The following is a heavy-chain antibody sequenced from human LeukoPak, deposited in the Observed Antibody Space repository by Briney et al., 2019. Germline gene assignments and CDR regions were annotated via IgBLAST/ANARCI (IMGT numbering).Heavy chain of an antibody. CDR3: ARNLWFGESSDAFDM. Sequence: ASVKVSCKSSGYSFTGHYMHWVRQAPGQGLEWMGWINPKSGGTNYAQKFQGRVTMTRDTSISTAYMDMSSLRSDDTAVYYCARNLWFGESSDAFDMWGQGTMVTVSS. V-gene: IGHV1-2*02. CDR2: INPKSGGT. J-gene: IGHJ3*02. CDR1: GYSFTGHY. D-gene: IGHD3-10*01.